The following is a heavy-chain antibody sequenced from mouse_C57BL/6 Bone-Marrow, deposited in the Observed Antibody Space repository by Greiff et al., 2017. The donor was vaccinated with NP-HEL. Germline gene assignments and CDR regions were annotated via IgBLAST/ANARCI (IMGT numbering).Heavy chain of an antibody. Sequence: LQESGAELARPGASVKLSCKASGYTFTSYGISWVKQRTGQGLEWIGEIYPRSGNTYYNEKFKGKATLTADKSSSTAYMELRSLTSEDSAVYFCARWDSSASFAYWGQGTLVTVSA. V-gene: IGHV1-81*01. CDR2: IYPRSGNT. CDR1: GYTFTSYG. J-gene: IGHJ3*01. D-gene: IGHD3-2*02. CDR3: ARWDSSASFAY.